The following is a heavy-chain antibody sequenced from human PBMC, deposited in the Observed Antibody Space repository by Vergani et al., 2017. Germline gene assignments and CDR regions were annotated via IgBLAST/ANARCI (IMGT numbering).Heavy chain of an antibody. Sequence: EVQLVESGGGLVQPGRSLRLSCSASGFTLGDYAMHWVRQAPGKGLEWVSVISWNNGGIDYADSVKDRFTITRGNAKNSLYLQMNSLSAEDMAVYYYAKDNLGIAANGSVFYYWGQGLLVIVSA. V-gene: IGHV3-9*03. CDR1: GFTLGDYA. CDR3: AKDNLGIAANGSVFYY. D-gene: IGHD6-13*01. CDR2: ISWNNGGI. J-gene: IGHJ4*02.